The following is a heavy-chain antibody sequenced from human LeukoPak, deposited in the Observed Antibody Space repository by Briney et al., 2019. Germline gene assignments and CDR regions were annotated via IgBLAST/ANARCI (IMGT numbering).Heavy chain of an antibody. Sequence: PSETLSLTCTVSGDSISNYYWSWIRQPPGKGLEWIGYIYYSGNTDYNPSLKSRVTISVDTSKNQFSLRLNSVTTADTAVYYCARYRNEALFAFDIWGQGTMVTVSS. CDR1: GDSISNYY. J-gene: IGHJ3*02. CDR2: IYYSGNT. D-gene: IGHD1-14*01. CDR3: ARYRNEALFAFDI. V-gene: IGHV4-59*01.